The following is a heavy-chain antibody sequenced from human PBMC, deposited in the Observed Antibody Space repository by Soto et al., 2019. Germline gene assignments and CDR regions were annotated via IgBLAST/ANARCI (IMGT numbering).Heavy chain of an antibody. Sequence: ASETLSLTCAVYGGSFSGYYWGWIRQPPGKGLEWIGEINHSGSTNYNPSLKSRVTISVDTSKNQFSLKLSSVTAADTAVYYCARGRYCSGGSCVPFDYWGQGTLVTVSS. D-gene: IGHD2-15*01. CDR3: ARGRYCSGGSCVPFDY. J-gene: IGHJ4*02. CDR2: INHSGST. CDR1: GGSFSGYY. V-gene: IGHV4-34*01.